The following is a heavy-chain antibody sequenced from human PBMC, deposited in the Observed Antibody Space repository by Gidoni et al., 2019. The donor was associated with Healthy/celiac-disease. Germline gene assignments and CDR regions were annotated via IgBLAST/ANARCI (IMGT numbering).Heavy chain of an antibody. J-gene: IGHJ3*02. CDR1: GFTFSSYR. V-gene: IGHV3-30*18. D-gene: IGHD2-15*01. CDR3: ANARGYCSGGSCYNAFDI. CDR2: ISSDGSNK. Sequence: VESGRYLRLSCAASGFTFSSYRMHWGRQAPGKGLEWVAVISSDGSNKYYADSVKGRFTISRDNSKNTLYLQMNSLGAEDTAVYYCANARGYCSGGSCYNAFDIWGQGTMVTVSS.